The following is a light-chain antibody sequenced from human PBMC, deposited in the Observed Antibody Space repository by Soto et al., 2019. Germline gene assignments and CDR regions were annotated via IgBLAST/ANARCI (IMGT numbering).Light chain of an antibody. CDR2: GNG. CDR3: QSYDSSLSGSEV. V-gene: IGLV1-40*01. Sequence: QSVLTQPPSVSGAPGQRVTISCTGSSSNIGAGHDVHWYQHLPGTALKLLIYGNGNRPSGVPDRFSGSKSGTSASLAITGLQAEDEADYYCQSYDSSLSGSEVFGTGTKVTVL. J-gene: IGLJ1*01. CDR1: SSNIGAGHD.